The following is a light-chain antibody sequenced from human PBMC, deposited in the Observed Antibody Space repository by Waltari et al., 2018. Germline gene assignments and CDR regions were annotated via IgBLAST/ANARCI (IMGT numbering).Light chain of an antibody. CDR1: QSVRRA. CDR2: DAS. J-gene: IGKJ1*01. Sequence: DIVFPHSPGTLSLSPGERSTLSCSASQSVRRALAWYQQEPGQVPRLIIYDASNRATGIPDRFSGSASGTDFSLTISRLEPEDFAVYYCQHYLRLPVAFGQGTKVEIK. CDR3: QHYLRLPVA. V-gene: IGKV3-20*01.